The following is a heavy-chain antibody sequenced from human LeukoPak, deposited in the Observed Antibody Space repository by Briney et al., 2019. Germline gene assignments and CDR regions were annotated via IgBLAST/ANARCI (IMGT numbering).Heavy chain of an antibody. V-gene: IGHV1-2*02. CDR2: INPNSGGT. CDR3: ARDPTDSSGYYTYYYYYMDV. CDR1: GYTFTSYY. D-gene: IGHD3-22*01. Sequence: ASVKVSCKASGYTFTSYYMHWVRQAPGQGLEWMGWINPNSGGTNYAQKFQGRVTMTRDTSISTAYMELSRLRSDDTAVYYCARDPTDSSGYYTYYYYYMDVWGKGTTVTVSS. J-gene: IGHJ6*03.